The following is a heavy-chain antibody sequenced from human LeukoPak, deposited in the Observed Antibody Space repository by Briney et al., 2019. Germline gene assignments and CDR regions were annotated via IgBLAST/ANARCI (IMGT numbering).Heavy chain of an antibody. V-gene: IGHV3-30*03. Sequence: GGSLRLSCAASGFTFSSYGMHWVRQAPGKGLEWVAVISYDGSNKYYADSVKGRFTISRDNAKNSLYLQMNSLRAEDTALYHCARDTLYSSGWYNYYYMDVWGKGTTVTISS. CDR2: ISYDGSNK. CDR3: ARDTLYSSGWYNYYYMDV. J-gene: IGHJ6*03. CDR1: GFTFSSYG. D-gene: IGHD6-19*01.